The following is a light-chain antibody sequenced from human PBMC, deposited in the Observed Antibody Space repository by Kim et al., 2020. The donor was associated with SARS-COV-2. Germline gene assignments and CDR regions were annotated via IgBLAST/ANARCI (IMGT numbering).Light chain of an antibody. J-gene: IGLJ3*02. Sequence: PGQRVTIACSWSNSNIRTNTVNWYQQLPGSAPTVLIYGTNQRPSGVPDRFSGSKCGTSASLVISGLQSDDEADYYCASWDANLNEVFGGGTQLTVL. CDR1: NSNIRTNT. CDR3: ASWDANLNEV. V-gene: IGLV1-44*01. CDR2: GTN.